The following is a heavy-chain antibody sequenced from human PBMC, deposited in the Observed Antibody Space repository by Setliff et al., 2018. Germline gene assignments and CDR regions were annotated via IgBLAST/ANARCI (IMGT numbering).Heavy chain of an antibody. V-gene: IGHV4-34*01. CDR3: RFWSGYYENDY. CDR2: IDHSGRT. Sequence: SETLSLTCTVYGASFSNYYWGWVRQPPEERLEWIGEIDHSGRTKYNPSLKGRVTISVDTSKNQFSLRLSSVTAADTAVYYCRFWSGYYENDYWGQGTVVTVSS. CDR1: GASFSNYY. J-gene: IGHJ4*02. D-gene: IGHD3-3*01.